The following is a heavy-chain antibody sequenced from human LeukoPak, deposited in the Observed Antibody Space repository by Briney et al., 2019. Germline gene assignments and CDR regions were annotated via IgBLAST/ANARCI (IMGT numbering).Heavy chain of an antibody. D-gene: IGHD6-19*01. Sequence: SETLSLTCTVSGDSVSGVYWSWIRQPPGKGLEWIGYIYYSGSTNYNPSLKSRVTISVDTSKNQFSLKLSSVTAADTAVYYCAAQNFYSSGWYYYWGQGTLVTVSS. CDR1: GDSVSGVY. CDR3: AAQNFYSSGWYYY. J-gene: IGHJ4*02. CDR2: IYYSGST. V-gene: IGHV4-59*02.